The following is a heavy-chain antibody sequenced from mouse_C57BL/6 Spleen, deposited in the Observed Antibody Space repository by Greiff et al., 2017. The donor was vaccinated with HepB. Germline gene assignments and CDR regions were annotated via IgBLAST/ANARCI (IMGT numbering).Heavy chain of an antibody. J-gene: IGHJ1*03. CDR3: ASQTGSYWYFDV. CDR2: IYPGSGST. V-gene: IGHV1-55*01. CDR1: GYTFTSYW. D-gene: IGHD4-1*01. Sequence: QVQLKQPGAELVKPGASVKMSCKASGYTFTSYWITWVKQRPGQGLEWIGDIYPGSGSTNYNEKFKTKATLTVDTSSSTAYMQLSSLTSEDSAVYYCASQTGSYWYFDVWGTGTTVTVSS.